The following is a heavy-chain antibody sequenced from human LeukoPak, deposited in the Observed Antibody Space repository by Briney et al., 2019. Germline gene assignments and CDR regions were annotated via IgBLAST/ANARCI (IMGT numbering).Heavy chain of an antibody. J-gene: IGHJ6*02. CDR3: ARYCSSTSGDYYYYGMDV. Sequence: PSETLSLTCTASGGSISSGGYSWSWIRQHPGKGLEWIGYIYYSGSTYYNPSLKSRVTISVDTSKNQFSLKLSSVTAADTAVYYCARYCSSTSGDYYYYGMDVWGQGTTVTVSS. D-gene: IGHD2-2*01. V-gene: IGHV4-31*03. CDR1: GGSISSGGYS. CDR2: IYYSGST.